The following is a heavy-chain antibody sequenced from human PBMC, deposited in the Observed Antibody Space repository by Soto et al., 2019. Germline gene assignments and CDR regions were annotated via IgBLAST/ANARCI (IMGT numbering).Heavy chain of an antibody. CDR2: ISATGGGT. CDR1: GFKFSNYA. Sequence: GGTLRLSCAASGFKFSNYAMSWVRQAPGKGLEWVSLISATGGGTYYADSVKGRFTISRDNSHNTLYLQVHSLTAEDTAVYYCAKDRRAGGNSAFYFDFWGQGAQVTVSS. CDR3: AKDRRAGGNSAFYFDF. D-gene: IGHD3-16*01. V-gene: IGHV3-23*01. J-gene: IGHJ4*02.